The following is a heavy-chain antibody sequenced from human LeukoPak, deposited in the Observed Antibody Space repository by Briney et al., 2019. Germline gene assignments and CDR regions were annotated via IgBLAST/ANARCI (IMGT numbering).Heavy chain of an antibody. CDR3: ASDYYGSGRLLGVI. D-gene: IGHD3-10*01. V-gene: IGHV3-30*02. CDR1: GFTFSSYG. Sequence: PGGSLRLSCAASGFTFSSYGMHWVRQAPGKGLEWVAFIQYDGSNKYYADSVKGRFTISRDNSKNTLYLQMNSLRAEDTAVYYCASDYYGSGRLLGVIWGQGTMVTVSS. J-gene: IGHJ3*02. CDR2: IQYDGSNK.